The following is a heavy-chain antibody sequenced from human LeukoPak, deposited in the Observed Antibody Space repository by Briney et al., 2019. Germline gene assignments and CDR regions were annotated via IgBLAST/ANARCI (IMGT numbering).Heavy chain of an antibody. CDR1: GYTFTGYY. D-gene: IGHD2-2*01. Sequence: ASVKVSCKASGYTFTGYYMHWVRQAPGQGLEWMGWINPNSGGTNYAQKFQGRVTMTRDTSISTAYMELSRLRSDDTAVYYCARGVLGYCSSTSCYLPLGYWGQGTLVTVSS. V-gene: IGHV1-2*02. CDR3: ARGVLGYCSSTSCYLPLGY. CDR2: INPNSGGT. J-gene: IGHJ4*02.